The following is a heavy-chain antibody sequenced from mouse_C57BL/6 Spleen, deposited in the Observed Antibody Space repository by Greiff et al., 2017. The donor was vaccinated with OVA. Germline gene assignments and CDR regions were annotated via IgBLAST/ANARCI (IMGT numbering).Heavy chain of an antibody. D-gene: IGHD1-1*01. Sequence: VQLQQPGAELVKPGASVKLSCKASGYTFTSYWMHWVKQRPGRGLEWIGRIDPYSGGTKYNEKFKSKATLTVDKPSSTAYMQLSSLTSEDSAVYYYARSAVPYVDYWGQGTTLTVAS. CDR3: ARSAVPYVDY. J-gene: IGHJ2*01. CDR2: IDPYSGGT. V-gene: IGHV1-72*01. CDR1: GYTFTSYW.